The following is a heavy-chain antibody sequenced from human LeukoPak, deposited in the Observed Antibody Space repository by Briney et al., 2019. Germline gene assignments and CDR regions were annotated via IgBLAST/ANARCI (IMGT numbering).Heavy chain of an antibody. CDR3: ARGPGWSIAARPLDH. CDR2: INHSGSP. J-gene: IGHJ4*02. V-gene: IGHV4-34*01. Sequence: SETLSLTCAVYGGSFSGYYWNWNRQPPGKGLEWIGEINHSGSPNYNPSLKSRVTISVDSSKNQFSLKLSSVTAADTAVYYCARGPGWSIAARPLDHWGQGTLVTVSS. D-gene: IGHD6-6*01. CDR1: GGSFSGYY.